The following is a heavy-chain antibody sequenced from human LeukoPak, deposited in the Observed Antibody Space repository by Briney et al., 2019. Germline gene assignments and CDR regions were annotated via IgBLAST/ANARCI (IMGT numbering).Heavy chain of an antibody. CDR1: RFTFSRYA. J-gene: IGHJ4*02. Sequence: PGGSLRRSCAATRFTFSRYAMSWVRQAPGKGLEWVSAVNNKGNNKYYADSVKGRFTISRDNSKNTLYLQMDSLRAEDTAVYYCAKDVRGGPILGAGSVDFWGQGTLVTVSS. CDR3: AKDVRGGPILGAGSVDF. CDR2: VNNKGNNK. V-gene: IGHV3-23*05. D-gene: IGHD1-26*01.